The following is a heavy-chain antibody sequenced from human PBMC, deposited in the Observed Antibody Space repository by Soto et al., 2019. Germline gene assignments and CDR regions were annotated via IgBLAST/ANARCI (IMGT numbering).Heavy chain of an antibody. CDR2: MNPNSGNT. Sequence: ASVKVSCKASGYTFTSYDINWVRQATGQGLEWMGWMNPNSGNTGYAQKFQGRVTMTRNTSISTVYMELSSLRSEDTAIYYCARDSHWAIISPTHGYWGHGTLVTVAS. V-gene: IGHV1-8*01. D-gene: IGHD2-2*01. CDR3: ARDSHWAIISPTHGY. J-gene: IGHJ4*01. CDR1: GYTFTSYD.